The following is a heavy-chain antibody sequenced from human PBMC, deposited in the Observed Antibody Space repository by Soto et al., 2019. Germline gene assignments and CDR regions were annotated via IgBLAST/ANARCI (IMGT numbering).Heavy chain of an antibody. CDR3: ATTGGYSFGDMGVDP. Sequence: SETPSLTCTVSGCSVNSYYWSWIRQPPGKGLEWIGYMYYRGTTKYNPSLQSRVTISVDTSKNQFSLKLSSVTAADTAVYYCATTGGYSFGDMGVDPWGQGTLVTVSS. V-gene: IGHV4-59*02. CDR2: MYYRGTT. D-gene: IGHD5-18*01. J-gene: IGHJ5*02. CDR1: GCSVNSYY.